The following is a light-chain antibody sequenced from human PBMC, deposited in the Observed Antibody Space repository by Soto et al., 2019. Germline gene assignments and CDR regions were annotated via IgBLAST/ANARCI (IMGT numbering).Light chain of an antibody. Sequence: QSVLTQPASVSGSPGQSITICCTGTSSDIGSYNLVSWFQQHPGKAPKVLIYDVNKRPSGVSNRFSGSKSGNTTSLTISGLQAGDEADYYCCSYAGSSTFVFGIGTKVTVL. V-gene: IGLV2-23*02. CDR1: SSDIGSYNL. CDR3: CSYAGSSTFV. J-gene: IGLJ1*01. CDR2: DVN.